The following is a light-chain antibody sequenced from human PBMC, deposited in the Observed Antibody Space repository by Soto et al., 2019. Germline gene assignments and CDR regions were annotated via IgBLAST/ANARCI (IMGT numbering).Light chain of an antibody. CDR2: AAS. J-gene: IGKJ1*01. Sequence: DIQMTQSPSSLSASVGDRVTITCRASQSISSYLNWYQQKPGKAPKLLIYAASSLQSGVPSRFSGSGSGTDFTITISSLQPEDFATYFCQPSYSTPSTFGKGTKVKIK. CDR1: QSISSY. CDR3: QPSYSTPST. V-gene: IGKV1-39*01.